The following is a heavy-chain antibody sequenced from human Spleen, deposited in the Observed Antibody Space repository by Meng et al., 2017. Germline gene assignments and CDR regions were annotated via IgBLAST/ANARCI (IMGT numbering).Heavy chain of an antibody. CDR2: IWYDGSNK. CDR3: ARDFAAAGY. V-gene: IGHV3-33*08. D-gene: IGHD2-2*01. CDR1: GFTFSSYW. J-gene: IGHJ4*02. Sequence: GGSLRFSCAASGFTFSSYWMSWVRQAPGKGLEWVAVIWYDGSNKYYADSVKGRFTISRDNSKNTLYLQMNSLRAEDTAVYYCARDFAAAGYWGQGTLVTVSS.